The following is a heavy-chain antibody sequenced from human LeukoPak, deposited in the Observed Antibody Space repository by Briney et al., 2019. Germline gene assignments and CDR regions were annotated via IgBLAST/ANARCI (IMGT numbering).Heavy chain of an antibody. D-gene: IGHD5-12*01. J-gene: IGHJ3*02. CDR2: IERRGSQK. CDR1: GFILNNYW. Sequence: GGSLRLSCTASGFILNNYWMTWLRQAPGKGLEWVANIERRGSQKSCVDSVEGRFTITRDNAQDSLYLQMNSLTVEDTAVYYCAGDADYHSDGRWYDAFDMWGLGTRVTVAS. CDR3: AGDADYHSDGRWYDAFDM. V-gene: IGHV3-7*01.